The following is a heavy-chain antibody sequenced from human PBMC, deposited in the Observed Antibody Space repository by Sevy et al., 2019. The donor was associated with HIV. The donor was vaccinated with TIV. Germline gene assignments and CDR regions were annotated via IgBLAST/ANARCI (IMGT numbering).Heavy chain of an antibody. CDR3: ASQYYYDSSGLTPGFDP. CDR1: GYTFTGYY. Sequence: ASVKVSCKASGYTFTGYYMHWVRQAPGQGLEWMGWINPNSGGTNYAQKFQGRVTMTRDTSISTAYMELSRLRSDDTGVYYCASQYYYDSSGLTPGFDPWGQGTLVTVSS. D-gene: IGHD3-22*01. V-gene: IGHV1-2*02. J-gene: IGHJ5*02. CDR2: INPNSGGT.